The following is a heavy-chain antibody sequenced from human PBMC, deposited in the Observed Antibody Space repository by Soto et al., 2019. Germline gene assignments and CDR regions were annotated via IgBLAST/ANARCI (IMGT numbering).Heavy chain of an antibody. V-gene: IGHV1-69*12. Sequence: QVQLVQSGAEVKKPGSSVKVSCKASGGTFSSYAISWVRQAPGQGLEWMGGIIPIFGTANYAQKFQGRVTITADESTSTAYMGLSSLRSEDTAVYYCGVATMPGEVYYYGMDVWGQGTTVTVSS. J-gene: IGHJ6*02. CDR2: IIPIFGTA. D-gene: IGHD5-12*01. CDR3: GVATMPGEVYYYGMDV. CDR1: GGTFSSYA.